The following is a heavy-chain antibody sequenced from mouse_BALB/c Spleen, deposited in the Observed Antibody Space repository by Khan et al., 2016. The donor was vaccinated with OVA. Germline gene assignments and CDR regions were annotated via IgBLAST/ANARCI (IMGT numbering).Heavy chain of an antibody. J-gene: IGHJ3*01. Sequence: QVQLKQSGAELARPRASLQMSCKASGYTFTSYTIHWIKMRPGQVLEWIGYINPSNGYTNYNQKFKDKATLTTDKSSTTAYMQLSSLSSDDSAVYNGVREGAYHRNDGWFAYWGQGSL. CDR1: GYTFTSYT. V-gene: IGHV1-4*01. CDR3: VREGAYHRNDGWFAY. D-gene: IGHD2-14*01. CDR2: INPSNGYT.